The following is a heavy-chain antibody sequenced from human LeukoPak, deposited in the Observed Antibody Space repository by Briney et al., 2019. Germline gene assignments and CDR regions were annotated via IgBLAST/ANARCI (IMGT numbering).Heavy chain of an antibody. CDR3: ARLTGIAAAGDY. D-gene: IGHD6-13*01. V-gene: IGHV4-59*08. J-gene: IGHJ4*02. CDR2: IYYSGST. Sequence: PSETLSLTCTVSGGSITSYYWSWIRQPPGKGREWIGYIYYSGSTNYNPSLKSRVTISVDTSKNQFSLKLSSVTAADTAVYYCARLTGIAAAGDYWGQGTLVTVSS. CDR1: GGSITSYY.